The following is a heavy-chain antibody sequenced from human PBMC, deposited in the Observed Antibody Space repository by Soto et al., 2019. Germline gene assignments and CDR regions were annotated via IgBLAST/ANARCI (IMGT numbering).Heavy chain of an antibody. CDR3: AREGATRNLDY. V-gene: IGHV3-33*01. D-gene: IGHD2-2*01. Sequence: GGSLRLSCAASGFTFSNYGMHWVRQAPGKGLEWVAVIWYDGSDKYYSGSVKGRFTISRDNAKKTLYLQMNSLRAEDTAVYYCAREGATRNLDYWGQGTLVTVSS. CDR1: GFTFSNYG. CDR2: IWYDGSDK. J-gene: IGHJ4*02.